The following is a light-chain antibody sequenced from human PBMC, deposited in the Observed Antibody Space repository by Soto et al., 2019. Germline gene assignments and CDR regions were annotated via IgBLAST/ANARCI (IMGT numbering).Light chain of an antibody. CDR2: GAS. CDR1: QSINSNY. V-gene: IGKV3-20*01. CDR3: QQYGSSPL. Sequence: EIVLTQSPGTLSLSPGERATLSCRASQSINSNYLAWYQQKPGQAPRLLMYGASSRATGIPDRFSGSGSVTGFTLTISRLEPDDFAVYYCQQYGSSPLFGPGTKVDIK. J-gene: IGKJ3*01.